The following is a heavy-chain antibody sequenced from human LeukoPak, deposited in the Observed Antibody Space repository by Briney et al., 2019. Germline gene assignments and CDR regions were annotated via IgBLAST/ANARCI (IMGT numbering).Heavy chain of an antibody. CDR1: GGSIISYY. J-gene: IGHJ3*02. V-gene: IGHV4-59*01. Sequence: PSETLSLTCTVSGGSIISYYWSWIRQPPGKGLEWIGYIYYSGSTNYNPSLKSRVTISVDTCKNQFSLKLSSVTAADTAVYYCARVMTTVVITSARGAFDIWGQGTMVTVSS. D-gene: IGHD4-23*01. CDR3: ARVMTTVVITSARGAFDI. CDR2: IYYSGST.